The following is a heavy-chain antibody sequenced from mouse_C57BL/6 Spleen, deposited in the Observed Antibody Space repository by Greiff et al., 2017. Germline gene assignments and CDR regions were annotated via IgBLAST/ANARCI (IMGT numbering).Heavy chain of an antibody. CDR2: INPSTGGT. Sequence: EVKLQESGPELVKPGASVKISCKASGYSFTGYYMNWVKQSPEKSLEWIGEINPSTGGTTYNQKFNAKATLTVDKSSSTAYMQLKSLTSEDSAVYYCARWGYDYAWFAYWGQGTLVTVSA. CDR1: GYSFTGYY. D-gene: IGHD2-4*01. V-gene: IGHV1-42*01. J-gene: IGHJ3*01. CDR3: ARWGYDYAWFAY.